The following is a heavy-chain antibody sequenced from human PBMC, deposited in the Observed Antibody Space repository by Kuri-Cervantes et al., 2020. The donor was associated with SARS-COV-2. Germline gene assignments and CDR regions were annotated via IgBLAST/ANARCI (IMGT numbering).Heavy chain of an antibody. CDR2: INHTGST. V-gene: IGHV4-61*08. CDR3: ARCGYSYGYYNSFDY. J-gene: IGHJ4*02. CDR1: GGSISSGGYS. Sequence: ESLKISCAVSGGSISSGGYSWTWIRQPPMKGLEWIGEINHTGSTNYNPSLKSRVTISVDTSKNQFSLKLSSVTAADTAVYYCARCGYSYGYYNSFDYWGQGTLVTVSS. D-gene: IGHD5-18*01.